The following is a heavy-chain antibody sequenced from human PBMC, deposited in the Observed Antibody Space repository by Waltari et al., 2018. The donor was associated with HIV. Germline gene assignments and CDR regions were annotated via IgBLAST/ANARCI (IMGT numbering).Heavy chain of an antibody. D-gene: IGHD5-12*01. V-gene: IGHV1-69*04. CDR2: IIPVLHTA. Sequence: QVRLVQSGAEVKKPGSSVKICCKASGDTFCSNAVTWVRQAPGQGLEWMGRIIPVLHTADYAQKFQGRVTITVDRSTATVYMELSSLRSDDTAVYYCARGRGIHLGMDVWGQGTTVTVSS. CDR3: ARGRGIHLGMDV. J-gene: IGHJ6*02. CDR1: GDTFCSNA.